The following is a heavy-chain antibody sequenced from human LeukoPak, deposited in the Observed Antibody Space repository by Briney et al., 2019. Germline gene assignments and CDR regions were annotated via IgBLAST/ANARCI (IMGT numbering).Heavy chain of an antibody. V-gene: IGHV1-2*02. CDR2: IDPNTGVT. CDR3: ARAEGGYYFDY. J-gene: IGHJ4*02. Sequence: ASVKVSCMASAYTFTRYYLHGVRQAPGQGLEWMGLIDPNTGVTKFAQRFRGRVTMSRDTSISTAYMELNRQTSDDTAVYYCARAEGGYYFDYWGQGTLVTVSS. CDR1: AYTFTRYY.